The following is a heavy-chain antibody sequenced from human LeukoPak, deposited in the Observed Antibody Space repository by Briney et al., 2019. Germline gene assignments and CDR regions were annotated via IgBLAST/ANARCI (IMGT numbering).Heavy chain of an antibody. V-gene: IGHV4-31*03. CDR1: GGSISSGGYY. J-gene: IGHJ4*02. CDR3: ATYYDRSGYKLDY. D-gene: IGHD3-22*01. CDR2: IYYSGST. Sequence: SQTLSLTCTVSGGSISSGGYYWSWIRQHPGKGLEWIGYIYYSGSTYYNPSLKSRVTISVDTSKNQFSLKLSSVTAADTAIYYCATYYDRSGYKLDYWGQGTLVTVSS.